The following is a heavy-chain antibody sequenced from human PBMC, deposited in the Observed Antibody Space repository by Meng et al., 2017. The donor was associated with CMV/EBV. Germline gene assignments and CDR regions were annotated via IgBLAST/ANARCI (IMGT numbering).Heavy chain of an antibody. D-gene: IGHD2-2*01. CDR1: GFTVSSNY. Sequence: GESLKISCAASGFTVSSNYMSWVRQAPGKGLEWVSVIYSGGSTYYADSVKGRFTISRDNSKNTLYLQMNSLRAEDTAVYYCARDGCSSTSCYGRFDPWGQGTLVTVSS. V-gene: IGHV3-53*01. CDR2: IYSGGST. CDR3: ARDGCSSTSCYGRFDP. J-gene: IGHJ5*02.